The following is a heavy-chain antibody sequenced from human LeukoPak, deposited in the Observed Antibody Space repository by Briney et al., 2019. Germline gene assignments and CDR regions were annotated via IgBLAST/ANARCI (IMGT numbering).Heavy chain of an antibody. V-gene: IGHV4-4*07. CDR1: GGSISSYY. J-gene: IGHJ5*02. D-gene: IGHD3-10*01. CDR2: IYTSGST. CDR3: ARGGITMVRGVLNWFDP. Sequence: SETLSLTCTVSGGSISSYYWSWIRQPAGKGLGWIGRIYTSGSTNYNPSLKSRVTMSVDTSKNQFSLKLSSVTAADTAVYYCARGGITMVRGVLNWFDPWGQGTLVTVSS.